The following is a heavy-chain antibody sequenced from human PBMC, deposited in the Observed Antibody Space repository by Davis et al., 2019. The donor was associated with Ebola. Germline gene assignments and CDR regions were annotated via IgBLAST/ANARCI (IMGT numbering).Heavy chain of an antibody. CDR1: GYTFTGYY. CDR2: INPNSGGT. V-gene: IGHV1-2*02. Sequence: ASVKVSCKASGYTFTGYYMHWVRQAPGQGLEWMGWINPNSGGTNYAQKFQGRVTITADESTSTAYMELSSLRSEDTAVYYCAREKNYDHGYYFDYWGQGTLVTVSS. D-gene: IGHD3-3*01. CDR3: AREKNYDHGYYFDY. J-gene: IGHJ4*02.